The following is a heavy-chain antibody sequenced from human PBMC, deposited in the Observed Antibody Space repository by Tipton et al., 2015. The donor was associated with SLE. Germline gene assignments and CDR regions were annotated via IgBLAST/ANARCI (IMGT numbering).Heavy chain of an antibody. CDR3: ATYILTGYYPDFDY. J-gene: IGHJ4*02. V-gene: IGHV1-46*01. D-gene: IGHD3-9*01. Sequence: QLVQSGAELKKPGASVKVSCKASGYTFSSHGISWVRQAPGQGLEWMGTINPTGTSTTYAQKFQGRVTVTRDTSTSTVYMQLGSLRSEDTAIYYCATYILTGYYPDFDYWGQGTLVTVSS. CDR2: INPTGTST. CDR1: GYTFSSHG.